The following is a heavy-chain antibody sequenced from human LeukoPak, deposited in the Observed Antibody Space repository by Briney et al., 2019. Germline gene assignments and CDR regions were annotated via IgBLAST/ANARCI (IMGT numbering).Heavy chain of an antibody. V-gene: IGHV3-33*06. CDR2: IWYDGSNK. J-gene: IGHJ4*02. CDR1: GFTFRSYG. CDR3: AKQLGYCSDGSCYFPY. D-gene: IGHD2-15*01. Sequence: GRSLRLSCAASGFTFRSYGMHWVRQAPGKGLEWVAVIWYDGSNKYCADSVKGRFTISRDNSKSTLCLQMNSLRAEDTAVYYCAKQLGYCSDGSCYFPYWGQGTLVTVSS.